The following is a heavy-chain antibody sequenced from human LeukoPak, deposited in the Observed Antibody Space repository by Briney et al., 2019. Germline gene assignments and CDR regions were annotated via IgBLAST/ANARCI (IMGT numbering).Heavy chain of an antibody. Sequence: PSETLSLTCAVYGGSFSGYYWSWIRQPPGKGLEWIGEINHSGSTNYNSSLKSRVTISVDTSKNQFSLKLSSVTAADTAVYYCARDYYGSGSYYWYYFDYWGQGTLVTVSS. V-gene: IGHV4-34*01. J-gene: IGHJ4*02. CDR3: ARDYYGSGSYYWYYFDY. CDR1: GGSFSGYY. CDR2: INHSGST. D-gene: IGHD3-10*01.